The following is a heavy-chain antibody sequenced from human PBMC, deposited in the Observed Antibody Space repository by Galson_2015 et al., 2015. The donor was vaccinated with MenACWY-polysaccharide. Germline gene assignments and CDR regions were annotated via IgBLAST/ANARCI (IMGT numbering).Heavy chain of an antibody. J-gene: IGHJ3*01. Sequence: YYRGNTYYNPSLESRVTISVDTSNNQFSLMLSSVTAADTALYYCARAPTPYCSSTSCFNKYAFDVWGQGTMVTVSS. V-gene: IGHV4-39*01. D-gene: IGHD2-2*01. CDR2: YYRGNT. CDR3: ARAPTPYCSSTSCFNKYAFDV.